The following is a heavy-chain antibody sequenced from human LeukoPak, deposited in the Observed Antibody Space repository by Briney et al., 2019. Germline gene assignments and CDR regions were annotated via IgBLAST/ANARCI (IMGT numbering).Heavy chain of an antibody. J-gene: IGHJ6*04. CDR1: GGTFSSYA. V-gene: IGHV1-69*01. D-gene: IGHD2-2*01. Sequence: WASVKVSCKASGGTFSSYAISWVRQAPGQGLEWMGGIIPIFGTANYAQKFQGRVTITADESTSTAYVELSSLRSEDTAVYYCTRERYCSSTSCQTYYYYGMDVWGKGTTVTVSS. CDR2: IIPIFGTA. CDR3: TRERYCSSTSCQTYYYYGMDV.